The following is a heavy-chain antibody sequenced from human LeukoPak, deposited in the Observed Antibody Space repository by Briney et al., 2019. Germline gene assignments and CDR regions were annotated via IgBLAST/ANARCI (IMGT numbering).Heavy chain of an antibody. CDR2: INPNSGGT. J-gene: IGHJ4*02. CDR1: GYTFTGYY. D-gene: IGHD3-16*02. CDR3: ARYYFDYLWGSFRYHYFDF. V-gene: IGHV1-2*04. Sequence: GASVKVSCKASGYTFTGYYMHWVRQAPGQGLEWMGWINPNSGGTNYAQKFQGWVTMTRDTSISTAYMELSRLRSDDTAVYYCARYYFDYLWGSFRYHYFDFWGQGTRVTVSS.